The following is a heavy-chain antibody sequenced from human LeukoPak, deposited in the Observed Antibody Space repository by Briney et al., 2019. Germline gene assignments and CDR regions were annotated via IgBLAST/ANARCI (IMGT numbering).Heavy chain of an antibody. CDR2: IYYSGST. Sequence: PSETLSLTCTVSGGSFSSYYWSWIRQPPGKGLEWIGYIYYSGSTNYNPSLKSRVTISVDTSKNQFSLKLSSVTAADTAVYYCARVGGYCSSTSCSNWFDPWGQGTLVTVSS. J-gene: IGHJ5*02. CDR1: GGSFSSYY. V-gene: IGHV4-59*01. CDR3: ARVGGYCSSTSCSNWFDP. D-gene: IGHD2-2*01.